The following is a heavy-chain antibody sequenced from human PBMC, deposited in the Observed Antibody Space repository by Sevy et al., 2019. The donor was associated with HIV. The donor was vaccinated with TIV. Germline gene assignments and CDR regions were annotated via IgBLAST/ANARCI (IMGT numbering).Heavy chain of an antibody. V-gene: IGHV3-48*01. CDR1: GFTFTTYT. D-gene: IGHD4-17*01. CDR2: ISSSSSSI. CDR3: ARDEQTYGDYDYFDY. J-gene: IGHJ4*02. Sequence: GGSLRLSCTASGFTFTTYTMNWVRQAPGKGLEWVAYISSSSSSIFYADSVKGRFTISRDNAKNSLYLQMNDLRAEDTAVYYCARDEQTYGDYDYFDYSGQGTLVTVSS.